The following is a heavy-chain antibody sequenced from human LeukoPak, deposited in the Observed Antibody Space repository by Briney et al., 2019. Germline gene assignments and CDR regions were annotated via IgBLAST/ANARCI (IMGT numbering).Heavy chain of an antibody. CDR1: GVTLSGSA. CDR2: IRSKANNYAT. V-gene: IGHV3-73*01. J-gene: IGHJ4*02. CDR3: SSPIFSSMPGRPVDF. Sequence: PGGSLTLSCAASGVTLSGSAMYWVRHAPGKGLEWGGRIRSKANNYATSYAASLKGTFIISRDDTKNTVYLQTDSLKAEDTAVYFCSSPIFSSMPGRPVDFWGRGTLVTVSS. D-gene: IGHD3-3*01.